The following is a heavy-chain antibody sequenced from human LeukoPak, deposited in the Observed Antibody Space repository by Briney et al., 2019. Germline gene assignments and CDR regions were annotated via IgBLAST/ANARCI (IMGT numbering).Heavy chain of an antibody. D-gene: IGHD2-2*01. CDR1: GGSISSYY. CDR2: IYTSGST. CDR3: VRVRTGTSCYDY. V-gene: IGHV4-4*07. J-gene: IGHJ4*02. Sequence: PSETLSLTCTVSGGSISSYYWSWIRQPAGKGLEWIGRIYTSGSTNYNPSLRSRVIISLDRPQNQFSLKLNSVTAADTAVYYGVRVRTGTSCYDYWGQGTLVTVSS.